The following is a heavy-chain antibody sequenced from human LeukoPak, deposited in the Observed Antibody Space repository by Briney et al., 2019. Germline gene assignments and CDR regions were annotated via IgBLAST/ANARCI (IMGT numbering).Heavy chain of an antibody. CDR2: ISYDGSNK. J-gene: IGHJ4*02. Sequence: GTSLRLSCAASGFTFSNYGMHWVRQAPGKGLEWVAVISYDGSNKYYADSVKGRFTISRDNSKNTLYLQMNSLRAEDTAVYYCAKGEKGNYHYAGYWGQGTLVTVSS. V-gene: IGHV3-30*18. CDR3: AKGEKGNYHYAGY. D-gene: IGHD3-22*01. CDR1: GFTFSNYG.